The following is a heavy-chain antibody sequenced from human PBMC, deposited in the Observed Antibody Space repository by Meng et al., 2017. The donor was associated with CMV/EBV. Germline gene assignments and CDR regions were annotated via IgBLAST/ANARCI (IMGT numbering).Heavy chain of an antibody. CDR1: GFTFSSYW. Sequence: GESLKISCAASGFTFSSYWMHWVRQAPGKGLVWVSRINSDGSSTSYADSVKGRFTISRDNAKNTLYLQMNSLRAEDTAVYYCARDRYSSGWYSSGAHWLDPWGQGTLVTVSS. CDR3: ARDRYSSGWYSSGAHWLDP. J-gene: IGHJ5*02. V-gene: IGHV3-74*01. CDR2: INSDGSST. D-gene: IGHD6-19*01.